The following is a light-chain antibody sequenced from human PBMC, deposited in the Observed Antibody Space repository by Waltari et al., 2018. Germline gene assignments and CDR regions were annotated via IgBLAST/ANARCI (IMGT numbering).Light chain of an antibody. CDR2: DVS. V-gene: IGLV2-14*03. Sequence: QSALTQPASVSGSPGQSIALSSTGTISDVGGYNSVSWYQQHPGKVPKPVISDVSNRPSGVSNRFSGSKSGNTASLTISGLQADDEADYYCSSFTSTTTLIFGGGTKLTVL. CDR3: SSFTSTTTLI. J-gene: IGLJ2*01. CDR1: ISDVGGYNS.